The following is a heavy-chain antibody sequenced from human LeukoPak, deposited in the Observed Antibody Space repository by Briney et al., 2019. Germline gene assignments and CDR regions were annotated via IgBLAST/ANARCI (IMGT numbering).Heavy chain of an antibody. CDR2: IFPSGGEI. CDR1: GFTFSTFA. CDR3: AISNHDRNPVSV. V-gene: IGHV3-23*01. J-gene: IGHJ4*02. Sequence: GGSLRLSCAASGFTFSTFAMIWVRQPPGKGLEWVSSIFPSGGEIHYADSVRGRFTISRDNSKSTLSLQMNSLRDEDTAVYYCAISNHDRNPVSVWGQGTLVTVSS. D-gene: IGHD3-22*01.